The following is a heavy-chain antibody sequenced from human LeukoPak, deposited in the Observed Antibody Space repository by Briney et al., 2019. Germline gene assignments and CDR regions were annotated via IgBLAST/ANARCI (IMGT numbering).Heavy chain of an antibody. J-gene: IGHJ4*02. CDR2: IYYSGGT. D-gene: IGHD3-10*01. CDR3: ARVRVLLWFGDFDY. CDR1: GGSISSGGYY. Sequence: SETLSLTCTVSGGSISSGGYYWSWIRQHPGKGLEWIGYIYYSGGTYYNPSLKSRVTISVDTSKNQFSLKLSSVTAADTAAYYCARVRVLLWFGDFDYWGQGTLVTVSS. V-gene: IGHV4-31*03.